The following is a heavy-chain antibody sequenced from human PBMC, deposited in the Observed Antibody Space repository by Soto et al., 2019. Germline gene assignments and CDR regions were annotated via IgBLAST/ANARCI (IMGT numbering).Heavy chain of an antibody. V-gene: IGHV4-31*03. CDR1: GGSISGGGYY. D-gene: IGHD6-13*01. CDR2: IHYSGTT. Sequence: QVQLQESGPGLVEPSRTLSLTCTVSGGSISGGGYYWSWIRQHPGKGLEWIGYIHYSGTTYYNPSLXGXLXIXXDTSKTQFSLKLSSVTAADTAVYYCARAWTATAGWANWFDLWGQGTLVTVSS. J-gene: IGHJ5*02. CDR3: ARAWTATAGWANWFDL.